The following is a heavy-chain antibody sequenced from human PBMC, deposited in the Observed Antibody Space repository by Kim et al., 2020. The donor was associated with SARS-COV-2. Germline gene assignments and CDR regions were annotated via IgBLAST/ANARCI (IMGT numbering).Heavy chain of an antibody. J-gene: IGHJ5*02. CDR2: ISSSSSYI. CDR3: ARVMDATFDP. D-gene: IGHD2-8*01. Sequence: GGSLRLSCAASGFTFSSYSMNWVRQVPGKGLEWVSSISSSSSYIYYADSVKGRFTISRDNAKNSLYLQMNSLRAEDTAVYYCARVMDATFDPWGQGTLVTVSS. V-gene: IGHV3-21*01. CDR1: GFTFSSYS.